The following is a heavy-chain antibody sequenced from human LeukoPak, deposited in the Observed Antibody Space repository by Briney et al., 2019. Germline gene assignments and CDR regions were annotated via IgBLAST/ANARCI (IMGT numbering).Heavy chain of an antibody. CDR3: ARDPYSGGYGADYYYYMDV. CDR1: GFIFSSYN. J-gene: IGHJ6*03. V-gene: IGHV3-21*01. Sequence: GGSLRLSCSASGFIFSSYNMNWVRQAPGQALEWVSSITSSSSHTFYADSVRGRYTIFRDNAQKSLYLQMDSLTAEDTAVYYCARDPYSGGYGADYYYYMDVWGKGTTVTVS. CDR2: ITSSSSHT. D-gene: IGHD1-26*01.